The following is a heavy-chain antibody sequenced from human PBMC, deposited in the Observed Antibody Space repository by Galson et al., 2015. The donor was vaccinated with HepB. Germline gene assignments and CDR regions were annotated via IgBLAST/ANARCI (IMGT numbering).Heavy chain of an antibody. CDR3: ARDMWPENNYYDSSGYLGLDAFDI. J-gene: IGHJ3*02. CDR1: GFTFSSYA. D-gene: IGHD3-22*01. Sequence: SLRLSCAASGFTFSSYAMHWVRQAPGKGLEWVAVISYDGSNKYYADSVKGRFTISRDNSKNTLYLQMNSLRAEDTAVYYCARDMWPENNYYDSSGYLGLDAFDIWGQGTMVTVSS. CDR2: ISYDGSNK. V-gene: IGHV3-30-3*01.